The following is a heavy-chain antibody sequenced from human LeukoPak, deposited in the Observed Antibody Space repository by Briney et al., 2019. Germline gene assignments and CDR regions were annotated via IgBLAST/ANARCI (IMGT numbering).Heavy chain of an antibody. J-gene: IGHJ3*02. CDR3: QRVARGNSGAFDI. CDR2: MSSSSSYI. D-gene: IGHD4-23*01. Sequence: GGSLRLSCAASRFTLSTYSMNWVRQAPGTGLEGCSSMSSSSSYIYHADSLKGRFTISRHNAKNSLYLQMNSLRAEDTAVYYCQRVARGNSGAFDIWGQGTMVTVSS. V-gene: IGHV3-21*01. CDR1: RFTLSTYS.